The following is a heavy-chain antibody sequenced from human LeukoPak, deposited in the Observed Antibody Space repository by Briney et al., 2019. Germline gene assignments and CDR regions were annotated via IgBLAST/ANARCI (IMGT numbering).Heavy chain of an antibody. CDR3: ASPGSGYDFH. V-gene: IGHV4-38-2*02. J-gene: IGHJ4*02. D-gene: IGHD5-12*01. CDR1: GYSISSGYY. Sequence: SETLSLTCTVSGYSISSGYYWGWIRQPPGKGLEWIGSIYHSGSTYYNPSLKSRVTISVDTSKNQFSLKLSSVTAADTAVYYCASPGSGYDFHWGQGTLVTVSS. CDR2: IYHSGST.